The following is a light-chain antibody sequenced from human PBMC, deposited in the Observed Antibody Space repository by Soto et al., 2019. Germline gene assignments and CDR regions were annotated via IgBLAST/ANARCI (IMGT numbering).Light chain of an antibody. CDR1: QSVNSN. J-gene: IGKJ4*01. CDR2: HAS. V-gene: IGKV3D-15*01. Sequence: DIGITESPSTLSVSPGETVTLSCRASQSVNSNLAWYQQKPGQAPRLLIYHASTRATGIPARFSGSGSGTEFTLTISSLQSEDFAIFYCQQFNNWPPITFGGGTKVAIK. CDR3: QQFNNWPPIT.